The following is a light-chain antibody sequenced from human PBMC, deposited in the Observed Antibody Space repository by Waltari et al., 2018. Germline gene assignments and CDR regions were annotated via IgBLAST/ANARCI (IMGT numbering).Light chain of an antibody. V-gene: IGKV1-5*03. CDR3: QHYDSYSAT. CDR1: QSIPRW. J-gene: IGKJ3*01. CDR2: KAS. Sequence: DIQMTQSPSTLSASVGDRVTITCRASQSIPRWLAWYQQKPGKAPKLLIYKASILESGVPSRFSGGASGTEFPLTISSLQPDDFATYYCQHYDSYSATFGRGTKIEIK.